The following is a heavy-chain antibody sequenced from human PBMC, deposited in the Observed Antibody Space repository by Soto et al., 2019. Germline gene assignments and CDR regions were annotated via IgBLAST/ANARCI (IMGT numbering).Heavy chain of an antibody. V-gene: IGHV3-23*01. CDR2: ITASGGGA. CDR1: GLTFTTYA. Sequence: EVQLLESGGGLVQPGGSLRLSCAASGLTFTTYAMTWVRQAPGKGLEWVSAITASGGGAYYAESVKGRFTISRDNSKNPLYLQMNSLSAEDTAVYYCAKEEGHPSWFDPWGQGTLVTVSS. J-gene: IGHJ5*02. CDR3: AKEEGHPSWFDP.